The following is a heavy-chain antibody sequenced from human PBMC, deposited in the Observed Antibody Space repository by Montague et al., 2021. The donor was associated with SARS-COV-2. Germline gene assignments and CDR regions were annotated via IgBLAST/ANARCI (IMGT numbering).Heavy chain of an antibody. Sequence: SETLSLTCSVPGGSFSGYYWSWIRQPPGKGLEWIGEINHSGSTNYNPSLKSRVTISVDTSKNQFSLKLSSVTAADTAVYYCARGPPTITMIVVVVTGAGWYLDLWGRGTLVTVSA. CDR2: INHSGST. CDR1: GGSFSGYY. V-gene: IGHV4-34*01. CDR3: ARGPPTITMIVVVVTGAGWYLDL. D-gene: IGHD3-22*01. J-gene: IGHJ2*01.